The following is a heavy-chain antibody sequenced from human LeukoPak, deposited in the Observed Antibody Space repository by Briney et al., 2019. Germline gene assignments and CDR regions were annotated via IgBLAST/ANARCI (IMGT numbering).Heavy chain of an antibody. CDR3: AREVPCSSTSCPPDY. Sequence: SETLSLTCTVSGGSISSYYWSWIRQPPGKGLEWIGYIYYSGSTNYNPSLKCRVTISVDTSKNQFSLKLSSVTAADTAVYYCAREVPCSSTSCPPDYWGQGTLVTVSS. CDR2: IYYSGST. V-gene: IGHV4-59*01. CDR1: GGSISSYY. D-gene: IGHD2-2*01. J-gene: IGHJ4*02.